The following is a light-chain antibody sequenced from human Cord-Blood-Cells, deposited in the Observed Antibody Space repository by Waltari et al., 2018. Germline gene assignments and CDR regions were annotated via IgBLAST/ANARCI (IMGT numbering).Light chain of an antibody. CDR3: QQRSNWLPYT. V-gene: IGKV3-11*01. CDR1: QSVSSY. CDR2: DAS. J-gene: IGKJ2*01. Sequence: EIVLTPSPATLSLSPGERATLSCRASQSVSSYLAWYQQKPGQAPRLLIYDASNRATGIPARFSGSGSGTDFTLTISSLEPEDFAVYYCQQRSNWLPYTFGQGTKLEIK.